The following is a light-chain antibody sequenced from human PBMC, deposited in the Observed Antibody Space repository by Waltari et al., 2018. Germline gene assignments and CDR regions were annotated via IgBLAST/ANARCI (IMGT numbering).Light chain of an antibody. J-gene: IGLJ2*01. CDR2: DVS. CDR3: NSYTSSTNVV. V-gene: IGLV2-14*03. Sequence: QSGRTHSASVSGSPVQFITITCPGTRGDVAAHNYVSWYQQDPGKAPQLIIYDVSKRPSGVSNRISASKSGNTASLTISGLQAEDEAHYDCNSYTSSTNVVFGGGTKLTVL. CDR1: RGDVAAHNY.